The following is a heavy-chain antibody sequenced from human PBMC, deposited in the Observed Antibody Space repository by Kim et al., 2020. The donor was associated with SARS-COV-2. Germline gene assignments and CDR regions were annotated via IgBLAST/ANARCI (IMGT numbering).Heavy chain of an antibody. J-gene: IGHJ4*02. D-gene: IGHD5-12*01. V-gene: IGHV1-69*13. CDR2: IIPIFGTA. CDR1: GGTFSSYA. Sequence: SVKVSCKASGGTFSSYAISWVRQAPGQGLEWMGGIIPIFGTANYAQKFQGRVTITADESTSTAYMELSSLRSEDTAVYYCASPRDRGYSGYDQYAPLDYWGQGTLVTVSS. CDR3: ASPRDRGYSGYDQYAPLDY.